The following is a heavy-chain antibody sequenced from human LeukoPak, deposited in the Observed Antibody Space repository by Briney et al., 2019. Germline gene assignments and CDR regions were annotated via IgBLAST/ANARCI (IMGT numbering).Heavy chain of an antibody. CDR2: IKQDGSEQ. Sequence: VGSLRLSCAASGFTFSAYWMTWVRQAPGKALEWVANIKQDGSEQFYLESVKGRFTISRDNAENSLHLQMTSLRVEDTAIYYCASGTGWLIDYWGQGTLVTVSS. V-gene: IGHV3-7*01. J-gene: IGHJ4*02. CDR3: ASGTGWLIDY. CDR1: GFTFSAYW. D-gene: IGHD1-7*01.